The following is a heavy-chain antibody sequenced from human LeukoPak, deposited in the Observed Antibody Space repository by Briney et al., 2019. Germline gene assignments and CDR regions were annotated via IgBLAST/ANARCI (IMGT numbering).Heavy chain of an antibody. CDR3: AKDEAYYDILTGYYKVHYYYGMDV. V-gene: IGHV3-33*06. D-gene: IGHD3-9*01. J-gene: IGHJ6*02. CDR2: IWYDGTNK. CDR1: GFPFSSYG. Sequence: PGRSLRLSCAASGFPFSSYGMHWVRQAPGKGLEWVAIIWYDGTNKYYADSVKGRFTISRDNSKNTLYLQMNSLRAEDTAVYYCAKDEAYYDILTGYYKVHYYYGMDVWGQGTTVTVSS.